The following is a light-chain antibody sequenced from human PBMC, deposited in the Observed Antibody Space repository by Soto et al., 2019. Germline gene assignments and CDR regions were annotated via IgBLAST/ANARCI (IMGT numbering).Light chain of an antibody. CDR3: QQRSGSPYT. V-gene: IGKV3-11*01. J-gene: IGKJ1*01. CDR1: QSVSSY. Sequence: ESVLPQAPAILSLSPGERTTLSCRASQSVSSYLAWYQQRPGQSPRLLIYDASVRATGIPARFSGSGSGTDFTLTISRLEPAEFAVYYCQQRSGSPYTFGQGTKVDIK. CDR2: DAS.